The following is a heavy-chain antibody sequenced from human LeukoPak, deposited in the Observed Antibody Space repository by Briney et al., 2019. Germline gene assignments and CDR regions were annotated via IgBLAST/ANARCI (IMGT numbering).Heavy chain of an antibody. V-gene: IGHV1-46*01. CDR1: GYTFTSYY. D-gene: IGHD6-19*01. J-gene: IGHJ4*02. CDR3: ARVPGYSSGWYETGTFDY. CDR2: INPSGGST. Sequence: ASVKVSCKASGYTFTSYYMHWVRQAPGQGLEWMGLINPSGGSTSYAQKFQGRVTMTRDMSTSTVYMELSSLRSEDTAVYYCARVPGYSSGWYETGTFDYWGQGTLVTVSS.